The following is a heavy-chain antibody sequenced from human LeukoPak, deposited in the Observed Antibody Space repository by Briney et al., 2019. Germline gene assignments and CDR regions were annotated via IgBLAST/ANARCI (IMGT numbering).Heavy chain of an antibody. V-gene: IGHV1-8*01. CDR2: MNPNSGNT. J-gene: IGHJ4*02. Sequence: GASVKVSCKASGYTFTSYDINWVRQATGQGLEWMGWMNPNSGNTGYAQKFQGRVTMTSNTSISTAYMELSSLRSEDTAGYDCARGLGYLRYYYDSSGYYSGVSDYWGQGTLVTVSS. D-gene: IGHD3-22*01. CDR3: ARGLGYLRYYYDSSGYYSGVSDY. CDR1: GYTFTSYD.